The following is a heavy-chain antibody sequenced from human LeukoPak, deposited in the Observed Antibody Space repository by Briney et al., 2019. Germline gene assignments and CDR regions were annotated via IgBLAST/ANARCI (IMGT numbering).Heavy chain of an antibody. J-gene: IGHJ5*02. Sequence: SVKVSCKASGYTFTSYGISWVRQAPGQGLEWMGEIIPIFGTTNYAEKFQGRVTITADESTSTAYMELSSLRSEDTAVYYCAREVENWFDPWGQGILVTVSS. CDR3: AREVENWFDP. V-gene: IGHV1-69*13. CDR2: IIPIFGTT. CDR1: GYTFTSYG.